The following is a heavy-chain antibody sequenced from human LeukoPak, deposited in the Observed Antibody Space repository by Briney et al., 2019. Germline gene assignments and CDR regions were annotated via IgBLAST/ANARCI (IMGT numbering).Heavy chain of an antibody. CDR2: IYYSGST. J-gene: IGHJ3*02. CDR3: ARELLWFGDPAGAFDI. Sequence: SETLSLTCTVSGGSISNSYWSWIRQPPGKGLEWIGYIYYSGSTNYNPSLKSRVTISVDTSKNQFSLKLSSVTAADTAVYYCARELLWFGDPAGAFDIWGQGTMVTVSS. V-gene: IGHV4-59*01. D-gene: IGHD3-10*01. CDR1: GGSISNSY.